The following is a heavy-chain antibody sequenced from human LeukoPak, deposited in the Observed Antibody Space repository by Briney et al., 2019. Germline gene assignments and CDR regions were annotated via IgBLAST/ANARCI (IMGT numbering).Heavy chain of an antibody. J-gene: IGHJ4*02. CDR1: GGSFSGYY. Sequence: SETLSLTCAVYGGSFSGYYWSWIRQPPGKGLEWIGEINHSGSTNYNPSLKSRVTISVDTSKNQFSLKLSSVTAVDTAVYYCARTRRRALLDYWGQGTLVTVSS. CDR3: ARTRRRALLDY. CDR2: INHSGST. D-gene: IGHD6-25*01. V-gene: IGHV4-34*01.